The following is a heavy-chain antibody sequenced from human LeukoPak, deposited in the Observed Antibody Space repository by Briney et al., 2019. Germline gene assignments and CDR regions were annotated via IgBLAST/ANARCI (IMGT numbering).Heavy chain of an antibody. CDR3: ARARPRYSSSWTFFDY. V-gene: IGHV1-18*01. CDR2: ISAYNGNT. J-gene: IGHJ4*02. CDR1: GYTFTIYG. D-gene: IGHD6-13*01. Sequence: ASVTVSFKASGYTFTIYGISWVRQAPGQGLEWMGWISAYNGNTNYAQKLQGRVTMTTDTSTSTAYMELRSLRSDGTAVYYCARARPRYSSSWTFFDYWGQGTLVTVSS.